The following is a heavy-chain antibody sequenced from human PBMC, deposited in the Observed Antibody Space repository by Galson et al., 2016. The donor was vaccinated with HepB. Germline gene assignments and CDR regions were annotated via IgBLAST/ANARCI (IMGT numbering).Heavy chain of an antibody. CDR3: TRDAMNWQIDY. D-gene: IGHD1-1*01. J-gene: IGHJ4*02. CDR2: ISGSGGST. Sequence: SLRLSCAASGFTLSSYAMSWVRQAPGKGLEWVSGISGSGGSTYYADSVKGRFTISRDNSKNTLYLQMNSLRAEDTAVYYCTRDAMNWQIDYLGQGTLVTVAS. CDR1: GFTLSSYA. V-gene: IGHV3-23*01.